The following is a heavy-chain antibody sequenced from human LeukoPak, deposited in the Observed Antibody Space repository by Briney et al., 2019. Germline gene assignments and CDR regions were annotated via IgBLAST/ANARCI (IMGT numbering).Heavy chain of an antibody. V-gene: IGHV4-30-4*08. CDR3: AREIDSSSRNWFDP. Sequence: SQTLSLTCTVSGGSLSSGDYYWSWIRQPPGKGLEWIGYIYYSGSTYYNPSLKSRVTISVDTSKNQFSLKLSSVTAADTAVYYCAREIDSSSRNWFDPWGQGTLVTVSS. J-gene: IGHJ5*02. D-gene: IGHD6-6*01. CDR1: GGSLSSGDYY. CDR2: IYYSGST.